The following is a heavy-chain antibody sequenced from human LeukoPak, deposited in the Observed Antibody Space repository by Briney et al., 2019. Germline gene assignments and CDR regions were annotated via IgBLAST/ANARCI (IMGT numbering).Heavy chain of an antibody. J-gene: IGHJ4*02. CDR1: GFTFSSYA. CDR2: ISGSGGST. Sequence: GSLRLSCAASGFTFSSYAMSWVRQAPGKGLEWVSAISGSGGSTYYADSVKGRFTISRGNSKNTLYLQMNSLRAEDTAVYYCAKVHRRDGYNFDYWGQGTLVTVSS. D-gene: IGHD5-24*01. V-gene: IGHV3-23*01. CDR3: AKVHRRDGYNFDY.